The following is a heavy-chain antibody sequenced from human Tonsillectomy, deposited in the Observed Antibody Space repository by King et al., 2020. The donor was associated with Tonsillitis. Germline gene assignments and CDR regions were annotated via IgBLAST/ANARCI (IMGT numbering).Heavy chain of an antibody. D-gene: IGHD2-15*01. CDR2: IYYSDS. V-gene: IGHV4-31*03. Sequence: VQLQESGPGLVKPSQTLSLTCTVSGGSISGGAYYWSWIRQHPGKGLEWIGYIYYSDSFYNPSLKSRLTISVDTSKNPFSLKLTSLTAADPAVYYCAKYEGGVFDPWGQGTLVTVSS. CDR1: GGSISGGAYY. J-gene: IGHJ5*02. CDR3: AKYEGGVFDP.